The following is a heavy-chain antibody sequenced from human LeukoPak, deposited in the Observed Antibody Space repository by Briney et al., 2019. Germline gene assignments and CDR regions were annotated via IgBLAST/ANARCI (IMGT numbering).Heavy chain of an antibody. D-gene: IGHD2-2*02. CDR3: ARHRSPDGSTSCYND. J-gene: IGHJ4*02. V-gene: IGHV4-34*01. CDR1: GGSFSGYY. Sequence: SETLSLTCAVYGGSFSGYYWSWIRQPPGKGLEWIGEINHSGSTNYNPSLKSRVTISVDTSKDQFSLKLSSVTAADTAVYYCARHRSPDGSTSCYNDWGQGTLVTVSS. CDR2: INHSGST.